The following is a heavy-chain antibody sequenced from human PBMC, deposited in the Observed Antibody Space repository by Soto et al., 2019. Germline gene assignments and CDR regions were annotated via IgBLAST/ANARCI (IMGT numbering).Heavy chain of an antibody. V-gene: IGHV3-23*01. J-gene: IGHJ6*02. CDR2: ISGSGGST. Sequence: PGGSLRLSCAASGFTFNNYAMSWVRQAPGKGLEWVSAISGSGGSTYYADSVKGRFTISRDNSKNTLYLQMNSLRAEDTAVYYCAKNVWGITIFGGMDVWGQGTTVTVSS. D-gene: IGHD3-9*01. CDR3: AKNVWGITIFGGMDV. CDR1: GFTFNNYA.